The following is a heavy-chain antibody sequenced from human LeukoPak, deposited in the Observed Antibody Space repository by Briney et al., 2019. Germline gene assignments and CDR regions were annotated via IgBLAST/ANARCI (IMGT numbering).Heavy chain of an antibody. V-gene: IGHV3-30*18. CDR3: AKDGHQYYYYGMDV. Sequence: GGSLRLSCAASGFTFRSYGMHWVRQAPGKGLEWVAVISYDGSNKYYADSVKGRFTISRDNSTNTLYLQMNSLRAEDTAVYYCAKDGHQYYYYGMDVWGKGTTVTVSS. CDR2: ISYDGSNK. CDR1: GFTFRSYG. J-gene: IGHJ6*04.